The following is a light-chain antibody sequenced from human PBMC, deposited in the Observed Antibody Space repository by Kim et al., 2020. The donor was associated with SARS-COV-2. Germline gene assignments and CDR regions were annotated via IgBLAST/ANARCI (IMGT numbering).Light chain of an antibody. CDR2: DVT. CDR3: CSYAGFYTLL. Sequence: QSALTQPRSVSGSPGQSVTISCTGTSSDVGDYDYVSWYQHHPGKVPQLIIHDVTKRPSGVPDRFSGSKSGSTASLTISGLQAEDEADYYCCSYAGFYTLLFGGGTTLTVL. J-gene: IGLJ2*01. CDR1: SSDVGDYDY. V-gene: IGLV2-11*01.